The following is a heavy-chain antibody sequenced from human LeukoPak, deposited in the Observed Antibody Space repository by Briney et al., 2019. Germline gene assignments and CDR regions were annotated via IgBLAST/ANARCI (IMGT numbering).Heavy chain of an antibody. CDR1: GYTFTSYG. Sequence: GASVKVSRKASGYTFTSYGISWVRQAPGQGLEWMGWISAYNGNTNYAQKLQGRVTMTTDTSTSTAYMELRSLRSDDTAVYYCARGPGRQGIHYYDSSGYYYFDYWGQGTLVTVSS. V-gene: IGHV1-18*01. D-gene: IGHD3-22*01. J-gene: IGHJ4*02. CDR3: ARGPGRQGIHYYDSSGYYYFDY. CDR2: ISAYNGNT.